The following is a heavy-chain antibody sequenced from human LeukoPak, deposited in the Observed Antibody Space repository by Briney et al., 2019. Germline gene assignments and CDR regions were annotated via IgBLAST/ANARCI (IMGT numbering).Heavy chain of an antibody. Sequence: PGGSLRLSCAASGFTFSSYAMHWVRQAPGKGLEWVAVISYDGSNKYYADSVKGRFTISRDNSKNTLYLQMNSLRAEDTAVYYCARVEYSSSWYPGYWGQGTLVTVSS. CDR2: ISYDGSNK. J-gene: IGHJ4*02. CDR1: GFTFSSYA. CDR3: ARVEYSSSWYPGY. D-gene: IGHD6-13*01. V-gene: IGHV3-30*04.